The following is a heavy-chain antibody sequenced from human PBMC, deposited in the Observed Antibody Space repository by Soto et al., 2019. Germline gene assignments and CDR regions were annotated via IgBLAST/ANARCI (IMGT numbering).Heavy chain of an antibody. D-gene: IGHD3-22*01. CDR2: ISLSGSHT. CDR3: AKESSGRFDY. CDR1: GFTFSSFA. Sequence: GGSLRLSCAASGFTFSSFAMTWVRQPPGKGLEWVSTISLSGSHTYYADSLRGRFAISRDNSRDTLYLQMNSLRAEDTAVYYCAKESSGRFDYWGQGALVTVSS. J-gene: IGHJ4*02. V-gene: IGHV3-23*01.